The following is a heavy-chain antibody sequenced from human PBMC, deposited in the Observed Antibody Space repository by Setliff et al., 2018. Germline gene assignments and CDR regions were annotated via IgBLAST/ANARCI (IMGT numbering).Heavy chain of an antibody. D-gene: IGHD4-17*01. CDR2: VFHTGST. CDR3: ARAPPSVPYGDYGPRQYFDL. CDR1: GVSIGSHY. Sequence: SETLSLTCNVSGVSIGSHYWNWMRQPPGKGLEWIGHVFHTGSTKYNPSLRSRVTISVDTSENYFSLRLTSVTAADTAVYYCARAPPSVPYGDYGPRQYFDLWGRGSLVTVSS. V-gene: IGHV4-59*11. J-gene: IGHJ2*01.